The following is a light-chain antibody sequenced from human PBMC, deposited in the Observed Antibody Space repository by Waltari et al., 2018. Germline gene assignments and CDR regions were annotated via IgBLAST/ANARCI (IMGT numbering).Light chain of an antibody. V-gene: IGLV2-14*03. CDR1: FSDVGAYDY. CDR2: DVR. J-gene: IGLJ3*02. CDR3: SSYTTRGTWV. Sequence: QSALTQPASVSGSPGQSITFSCTGAFSDVGAYDYVSWYQQLPAWAPKPRIYDVRHRPSGVSDRLSGAKSGNTASLTISGLQPEDEADYYCSSYTTRGTWVFGGGTKLTVL.